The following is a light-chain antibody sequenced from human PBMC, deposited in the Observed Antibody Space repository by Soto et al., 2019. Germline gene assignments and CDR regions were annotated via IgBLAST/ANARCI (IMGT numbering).Light chain of an antibody. Sequence: EIVMTQSPATLSVSPGERATLSCRASQSVSSNLAWYQQKRGQAPRLLIYGASTRATGIPDRFSGSGSGTEFTLTISSLQSEDFAVYYCQQYNNWPPRYTVGQGTKLEIK. J-gene: IGKJ2*01. CDR1: QSVSSN. CDR3: QQYNNWPPRYT. V-gene: IGKV3-15*01. CDR2: GAS.